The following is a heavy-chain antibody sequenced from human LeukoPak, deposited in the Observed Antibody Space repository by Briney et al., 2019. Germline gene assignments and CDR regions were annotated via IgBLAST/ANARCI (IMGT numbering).Heavy chain of an antibody. Sequence: SVKVSCKASGGTFISYAISWVRQAPGQGLGWMGGIIPIFGTANYAQKFQGRVTITADESTSTAYMELSSLRSEDTAVYYCARAKYYYDSSGYYYFDYWGQGTLVTVSS. CDR1: GGTFISYA. CDR3: ARAKYYYDSSGYYYFDY. D-gene: IGHD3-22*01. CDR2: IIPIFGTA. J-gene: IGHJ4*02. V-gene: IGHV1-69*13.